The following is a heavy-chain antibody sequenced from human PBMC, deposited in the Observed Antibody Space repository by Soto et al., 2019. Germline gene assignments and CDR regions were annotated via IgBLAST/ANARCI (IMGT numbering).Heavy chain of an antibody. V-gene: IGHV1-3*01. J-gene: IGHJ4*02. D-gene: IGHD4-17*01. CDR2: IDAGNGNT. Sequence: QVQLVQSGAEVKKPGASVKVSCKASGFTFTTYAMHWVRQAPGQGLEWMGWIDAGNGNTIYSQKFQDRVTITKDTSASTAYMELSSLRSGDTAVFYCARTVTGGYLFDYWGQGTLVTVSS. CDR3: ARTVTGGYLFDY. CDR1: GFTFTTYA.